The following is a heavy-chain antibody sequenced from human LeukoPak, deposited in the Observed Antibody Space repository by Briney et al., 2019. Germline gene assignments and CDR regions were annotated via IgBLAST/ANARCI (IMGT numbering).Heavy chain of an antibody. J-gene: IGHJ4*02. CDR2: INHSGST. CDR3: ARGRASIVVVTAFDY. V-gene: IGHV4-34*01. CDR1: GGSFSGYY. Sequence: SETLSLTCAVYGGSFSGYYWSWIRQPPGKGLEWIGEINHSGSTNYNPSLKSRVTISVDTSKNQFSLKLSSVTAADTAVYYCARGRASIVVVTAFDYWGQGTLATVSS. D-gene: IGHD2-21*02.